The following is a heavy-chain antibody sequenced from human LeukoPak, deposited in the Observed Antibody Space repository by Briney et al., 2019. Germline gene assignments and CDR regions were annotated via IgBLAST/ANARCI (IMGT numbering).Heavy chain of an antibody. D-gene: IGHD6-19*01. Sequence: GESLKISCKGSGYSFTSYWIGWVRQMPGKGLEWMGIIYPGDSDTRYSPSFQGQVTISADKSISIAYLQWSSLKASDTAMYYCARAIQQWLTPNWFDPWGQGTLVTVSS. V-gene: IGHV5-51*01. CDR3: ARAIQQWLTPNWFDP. CDR1: GYSFTSYW. J-gene: IGHJ5*02. CDR2: IYPGDSDT.